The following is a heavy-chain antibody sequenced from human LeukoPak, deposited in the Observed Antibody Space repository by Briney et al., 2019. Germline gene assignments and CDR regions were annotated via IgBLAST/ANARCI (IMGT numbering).Heavy chain of an antibody. J-gene: IGHJ3*02. D-gene: IGHD3-22*01. V-gene: IGHV3-21*01. CDR1: GFTFSSYS. Sequence: PGGSLRLSCAASGFTFSSYSMNWVRQAPGKGLEWVPSISSSSSYIYYADSVKGRFTISRDNAKNSLYLQMNSLRAEDTAVYYCARDGNYYDSSGYYWDDAFDIWGQGTMVTVSS. CDR3: ARDGNYYDSSGYYWDDAFDI. CDR2: ISSSSSYI.